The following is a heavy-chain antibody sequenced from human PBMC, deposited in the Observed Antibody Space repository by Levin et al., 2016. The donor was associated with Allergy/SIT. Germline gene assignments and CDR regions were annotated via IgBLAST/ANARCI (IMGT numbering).Heavy chain of an antibody. D-gene: IGHD2-2*01. CDR2: INPSGGST. CDR1: GYTFTSYG. J-gene: IGHJ6*03. Sequence: ASVKVSCKASGYTFTSYGISWVRQAPGQGLEWMGIINPSGGSTSYAQKFQGRVTMTRDTSTSTVYMELSSLRSEDTAVYYCARGGGYCSSTSCPGPNYYYYMDVWGKGTTVTVSS. V-gene: IGHV1-46*01. CDR3: ARGGGYCSSTSCPGPNYYYYMDV.